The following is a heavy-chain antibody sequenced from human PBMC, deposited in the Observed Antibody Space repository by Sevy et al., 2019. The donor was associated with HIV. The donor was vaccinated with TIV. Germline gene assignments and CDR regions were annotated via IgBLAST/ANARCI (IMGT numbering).Heavy chain of an antibody. CDR1: GFTFSSFG. V-gene: IGHV3-30*18. J-gene: IGHJ6*02. Sequence: GGSLRLSCAASGFTFSSFGMHWVRRAPGKGLEWVAAISYDGSNKYYAVSVKGRFTISSDNSRNTLFLHMYVLTVEDTYVYYCAKAHVDCSDGICATAHYYYDMDVWGQGTTVTVSS. D-gene: IGHD2-15*01. CDR3: AKAHVDCSDGICATAHYYYDMDV. CDR2: ISYDGSNK.